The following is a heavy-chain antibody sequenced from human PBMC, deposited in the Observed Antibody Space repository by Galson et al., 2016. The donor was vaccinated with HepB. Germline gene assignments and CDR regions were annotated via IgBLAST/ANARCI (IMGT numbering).Heavy chain of an antibody. J-gene: IGHJ4*02. CDR2: VSYSGST. CDR1: GGSISTNNFY. V-gene: IGHV4-39*01. Sequence: SETLSLTCTVSGGSISTNNFYGGWTRQPPGKGLEWILSVSYSGSTYYNPSLKSRVTTSVDTSKNQFSLTLRSVTAADTAVYYCARIFPYTNYVGSFDYWGQGALVTVSS. D-gene: IGHD4-11*01. CDR3: ARIFPYTNYVGSFDY.